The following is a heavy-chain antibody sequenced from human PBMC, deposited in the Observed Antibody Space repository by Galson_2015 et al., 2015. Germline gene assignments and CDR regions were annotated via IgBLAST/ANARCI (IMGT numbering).Heavy chain of an antibody. Sequence: SLRLSCAASGFTFSSYSMNWVRQAPGKGLEWVSYISSSSSTIYYADSVKGRFTISRDNAKNSLYLQMNSLRDEDTAVYYCARDLRSPPTYSSSSWSDAFDIWGQGTMVTVSS. J-gene: IGHJ3*02. CDR3: ARDLRSPPTYSSSSWSDAFDI. D-gene: IGHD6-13*01. V-gene: IGHV3-48*02. CDR2: ISSSSSTI. CDR1: GFTFSSYS.